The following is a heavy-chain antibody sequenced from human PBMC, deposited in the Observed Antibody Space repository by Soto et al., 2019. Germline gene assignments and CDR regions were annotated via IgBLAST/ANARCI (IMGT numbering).Heavy chain of an antibody. V-gene: IGHV4-34*01. Sequence: SETLSLTCAVYGGSFSGYYWSWIRQPPGKGLEWIGEINHSGSTNYNPSLKSRVTISVDTSKNQFSLKLSSVTAADTAVYYCARGDGGTTVTTRYYFDYWGQGTLVTVSS. J-gene: IGHJ4*02. CDR1: GGSFSGYY. D-gene: IGHD4-17*01. CDR2: INHSGST. CDR3: ARGDGGTTVTTRYYFDY.